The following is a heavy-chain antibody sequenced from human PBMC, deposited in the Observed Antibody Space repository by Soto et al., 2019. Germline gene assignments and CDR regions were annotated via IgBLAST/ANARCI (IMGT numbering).Heavy chain of an antibody. Sequence: PGGSLRLSCAASGFTFSSYGMHWVRQAPGKGLEWVAVIWYDGSNKYYADSVKGRFTISRDNSKNTLYLQMNSLRAEDTAVYYCARRRIGKQYYYYYYGMNVWGQGTTVTVSS. CDR3: ARRRIGKQYYYYYYGMNV. V-gene: IGHV3-33*01. J-gene: IGHJ6*02. CDR2: IWYDGSNK. CDR1: GFTFSSYG. D-gene: IGHD2-15*01.